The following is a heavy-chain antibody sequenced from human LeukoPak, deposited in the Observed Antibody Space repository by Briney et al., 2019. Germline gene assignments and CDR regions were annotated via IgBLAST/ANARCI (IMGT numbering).Heavy chain of an antibody. CDR3: ARDLSPVVRASPMGY. Sequence: GPSLRLSCAASGFTFSTYGMHWVRQAPGKGLEGVALITYDGYYKYYSDSVKGRFTISSDTSKNTLSLQMNSLRAEDTAVYYCARDLSPVVRASPMGYWGQGTLVTVSS. CDR1: GFTFSTYG. CDR2: ITYDGYYK. D-gene: IGHD3-10*01. V-gene: IGHV3-30*03. J-gene: IGHJ4*02.